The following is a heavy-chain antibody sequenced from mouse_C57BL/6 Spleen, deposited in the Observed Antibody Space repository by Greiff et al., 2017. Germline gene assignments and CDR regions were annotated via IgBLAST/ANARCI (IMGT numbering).Heavy chain of an antibody. V-gene: IGHV1-18*01. Sequence: EVQLQESGPELVKPGASVKIPCKASGYTFTDYNMDWVKQSHGKSLEWIGDINPNNGGTIYNQKFKGKATLTVDKSSSTAYMELRSLTSEDTAVYYWARSSYGSSTEGGAMDYWGQGTSVTVSS. CDR3: ARSSYGSSTEGGAMDY. D-gene: IGHD1-1*01. CDR1: GYTFTDYN. CDR2: INPNNGGT. J-gene: IGHJ4*01.